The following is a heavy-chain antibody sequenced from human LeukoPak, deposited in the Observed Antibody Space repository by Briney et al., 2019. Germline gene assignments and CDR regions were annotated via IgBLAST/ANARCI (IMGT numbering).Heavy chain of an antibody. V-gene: IGHV3-66*01. CDR3: ARVGSGWNFDH. D-gene: IGHD6-19*01. Sequence: GGSLRLSCAASGFTVSSNYMSWVRQAPGKGLEWVSVIYSGCSTYYADSLKVRFTISRDNSKITLYLQMNSLRAEDTAVYYCARVGSGWNFDHWGQGTLVTVSS. J-gene: IGHJ4*02. CDR1: GFTVSSNY. CDR2: IYSGCST.